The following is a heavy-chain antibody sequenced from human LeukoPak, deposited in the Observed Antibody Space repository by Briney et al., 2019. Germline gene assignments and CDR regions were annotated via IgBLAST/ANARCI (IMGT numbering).Heavy chain of an antibody. D-gene: IGHD3-22*01. V-gene: IGHV1-2*02. Sequence: ASVKVSCKASGYTFTSYYMHWVRQAPGQGLEWMGWINPNSGGTNYAQKFQGRVTMTRDTSISTAYMELSRLRSDDTAVYYCARARYYYDSSGYKSFFDYWGQGTLVTVSS. CDR1: GYTFTSYY. J-gene: IGHJ4*02. CDR2: INPNSGGT. CDR3: ARARYYYDSSGYKSFFDY.